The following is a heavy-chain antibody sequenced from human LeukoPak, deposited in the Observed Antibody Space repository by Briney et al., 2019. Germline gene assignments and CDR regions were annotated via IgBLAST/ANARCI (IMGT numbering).Heavy chain of an antibody. CDR2: IWYDGSNK. Sequence: GGSLRLSCAASGFTFSSYGMPWVRQAPGKGLEWVAVIWYDGSNKYYADSVKGRFTISRDNSKNTLYLQMNSLRAEDTAVYYCARGTKTTGYYFDYWGQGTLVTVSS. CDR1: GFTFSSYG. V-gene: IGHV3-33*01. CDR3: ARGTKTTGYYFDY. D-gene: IGHD4-17*01. J-gene: IGHJ4*02.